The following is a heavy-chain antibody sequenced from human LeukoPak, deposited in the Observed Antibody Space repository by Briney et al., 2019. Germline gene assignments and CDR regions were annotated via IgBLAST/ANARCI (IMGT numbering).Heavy chain of an antibody. V-gene: IGHV3-74*01. CDR3: ARDPRNVGLAP. J-gene: IGHJ5*02. CDR1: VFSLSGYG. D-gene: IGHD2-15*01. CDR2: NNGDGSTT. Sequence: GGSLRLSCVASVFSLSGYGIYWVRHAPWKGLMYISRNNGDGSTTNYADVVKGRFTMSRDNVKNTLYLQMNSLRVEDTAVYYCARDPRNVGLAPWGQGTLVTVSS.